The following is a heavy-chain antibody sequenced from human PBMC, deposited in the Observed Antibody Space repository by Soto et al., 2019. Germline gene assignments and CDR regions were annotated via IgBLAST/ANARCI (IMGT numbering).Heavy chain of an antibody. CDR3: ARQKIDYEIIKLKVVPAARLADWFDP. D-gene: IGHD2-2*01. V-gene: IGHV4-39*01. CDR1: GGSISSSSYY. J-gene: IGHJ5*02. CDR2: IYYSGST. Sequence: QLQLQESGPGLVKPSETLSLTCTVSGGSISSSSYYWGWIRQPPGKGLEWIGSIYYSGSTYYNPSLKSRVTISVDTSKNQFSLKLSSVTAADTAVYYCARQKIDYEIIKLKVVPAARLADWFDPWGQGTLVTVSS.